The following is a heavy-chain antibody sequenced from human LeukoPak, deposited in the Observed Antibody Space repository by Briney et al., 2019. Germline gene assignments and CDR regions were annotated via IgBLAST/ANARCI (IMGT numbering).Heavy chain of an antibody. V-gene: IGHV3-48*03. D-gene: IGHD3-10*01. CDR2: ISSSGSTI. J-gene: IGHJ5*02. Sequence: GGSLRLSCAASGFTFSSYGMNWVRQAPGKGLEWVSYISSSGSTIYYADSVKGRFTISRDNAKNSLYLQMNSLRAEDTAVYYCARPVRYGSGSYYTPTNWFDPWGQGTLVTVSS. CDR1: GFTFSSYG. CDR3: ARPVRYGSGSYYTPTNWFDP.